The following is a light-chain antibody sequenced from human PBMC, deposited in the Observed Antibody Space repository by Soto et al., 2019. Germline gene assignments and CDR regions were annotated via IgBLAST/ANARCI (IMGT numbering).Light chain of an antibody. Sequence: DIQMTQSPASLSASVGDRVTITCRASQSISRYLNWYQHKPGTVPKLLIFAASTLQSGVPSRVSGSGSGTDFTLTINSLQPEAVATYYCHQSYSTPWTFGQGTKVEIK. J-gene: IGKJ1*01. CDR1: QSISRY. V-gene: IGKV1-39*01. CDR3: HQSYSTPWT. CDR2: AAS.